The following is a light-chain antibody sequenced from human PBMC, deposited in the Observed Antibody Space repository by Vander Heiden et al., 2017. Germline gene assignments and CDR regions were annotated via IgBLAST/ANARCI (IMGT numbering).Light chain of an antibody. Sequence: DIQMTQSPSSLSASVGDRVTITCRASQSINTYLNWYQQKPGKAPKLLIYAASTLQSGVPSRFSGSASGTDFTLTISSLQPEDFATYYCQQTYSAPRTCAQGTKVE. CDR2: AAS. J-gene: IGKJ1*01. CDR3: QQTYSAPRT. CDR1: QSINTY. V-gene: IGKV1-39*01.